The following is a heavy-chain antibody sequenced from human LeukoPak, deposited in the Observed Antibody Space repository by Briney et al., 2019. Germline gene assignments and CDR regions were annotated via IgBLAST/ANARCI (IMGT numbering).Heavy chain of an antibody. CDR2: ISYDGSNK. CDR1: GFTFSSYG. Sequence: PGGSLRLSCAASGFTFSSYGMHWVRQAPGKGLEWVAVISYDGSNKYYADSVKGRFTISRDNSKNTLYLQMNSLRAEDTAVYYCAKSVDYYGMDVWGQGTTVTVSS. J-gene: IGHJ6*02. CDR3: AKSVDYYGMDV. V-gene: IGHV3-30*18.